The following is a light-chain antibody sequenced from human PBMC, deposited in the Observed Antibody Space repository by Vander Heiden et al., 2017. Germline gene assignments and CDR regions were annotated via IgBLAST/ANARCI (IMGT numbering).Light chain of an antibody. CDR2: WAS. Sequence: DIVMPPSPDPLAVSLGERATINCKSSQSVLYTSNNKNYLAWYQQKPGQPPKLLIYWASTRESGVPDRFSGSGSGTDFTLTISSRQAEDVAVYYCQQYDSSPPHTFGQGTKLEIK. V-gene: IGKV4-1*01. J-gene: IGKJ2*01. CDR3: QQYDSSPPHT. CDR1: QSVLYTSNNKNY.